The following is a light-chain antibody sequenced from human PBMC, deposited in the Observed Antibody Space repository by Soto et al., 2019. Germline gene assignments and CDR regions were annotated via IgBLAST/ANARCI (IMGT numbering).Light chain of an antibody. J-gene: IGKJ5*01. CDR2: GAS. Sequence: EIVLTQSPGTLSLSPGERATLSCRASQSVSSSYLAWYQQKPGQAPRLLIYGASSRATGIPDRFSGSGSGRDFTLTISRLEPEEDAVYYCHQYGTSHPVTFGQGTRLEIK. CDR3: HQYGTSHPVT. V-gene: IGKV3-20*01. CDR1: QSVSSSY.